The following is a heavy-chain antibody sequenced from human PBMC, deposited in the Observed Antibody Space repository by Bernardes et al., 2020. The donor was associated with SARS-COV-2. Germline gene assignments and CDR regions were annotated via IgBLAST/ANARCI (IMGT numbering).Heavy chain of an antibody. CDR3: AGGGGY. CDR2: INQDGSHA. J-gene: IGHJ4*02. CDR1: GFTFNTHW. D-gene: IGHD2-15*01. V-gene: IGHV3-7*02. Sequence: GGSLRLSCAASGFTFNTHWMSWVRQAPGKGLECVASINQDGSHADYVDSVKGRFTISRDNAKNSLYMQMNGLRVEDTALYYCAGGGGYWGQGTLVTVSS.